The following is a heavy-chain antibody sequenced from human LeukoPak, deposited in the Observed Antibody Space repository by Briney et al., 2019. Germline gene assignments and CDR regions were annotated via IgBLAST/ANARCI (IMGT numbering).Heavy chain of an antibody. D-gene: IGHD3-22*01. V-gene: IGHV3-7*01. Sequence: GGSLRLSCAASGFTFSNYWMSWVRQAPGKGLEWVANIKQDGSDKYHVDSVKGRFTISRENAKNSLYLQMNSLRAEDTAVYYCVRQYNDDKSGYRALDYWGQGALVTVSS. J-gene: IGHJ4*02. CDR3: VRQYNDDKSGYRALDY. CDR1: GFTFSNYW. CDR2: IKQDGSDK.